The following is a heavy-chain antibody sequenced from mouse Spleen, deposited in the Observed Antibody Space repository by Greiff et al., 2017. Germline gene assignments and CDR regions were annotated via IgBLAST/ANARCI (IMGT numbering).Heavy chain of an antibody. J-gene: IGHJ1*01. V-gene: IGHV1-69*01. CDR3: ARGDYSNPYWYFDV. CDR1: GYTFTSYW. CDR2: IDPSDSYT. Sequence: VKVVESGAELVMPGASVKLSCKASGYTFTSYWMHWVKQRPGQGLEWIGEIDPSDSYTNYNQKFKGKATLTVDKSSSTAYMQLSSLTSEDSAVYYCARGDYSNPYWYFDVWGAGTTVTVSS. D-gene: IGHD2-5*01.